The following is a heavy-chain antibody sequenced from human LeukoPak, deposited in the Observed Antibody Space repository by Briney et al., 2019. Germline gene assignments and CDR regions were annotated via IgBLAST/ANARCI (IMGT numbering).Heavy chain of an antibody. CDR3: ARDSRYSYGSGGMDV. J-gene: IGHJ6*02. Sequence: PSETLSLTCTVSGGSIDSFYWTWIRQTPRKGLEWIGSVYYTGSTNHNPSLKSRVTISIDTSRSQFSLKLTSVTVADTAVYYCARDSRYSYGSGGMDVWGQGTTVTVSS. V-gene: IGHV4-59*01. CDR1: GGSIDSFY. D-gene: IGHD3-10*01. CDR2: VYYTGST.